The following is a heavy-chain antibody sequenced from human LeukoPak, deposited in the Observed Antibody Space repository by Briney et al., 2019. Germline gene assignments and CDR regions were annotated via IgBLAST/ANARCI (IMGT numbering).Heavy chain of an antibody. V-gene: IGHV3-64D*09. CDR2: ISGNGGST. D-gene: IGHD6-6*01. CDR3: VRGQRSSSNYFDY. CDR1: GFTFSSSA. J-gene: IGHJ4*02. Sequence: GGSLRLSCSASGFTFSSSAMRWVRQAPGKGLEYVSGISGNGGSTNYEDSVKGRFTISRDNSKNTLYLQMSSLRAEDTAVYYCVRGQRSSSNYFDYWGQGSLVTVSS.